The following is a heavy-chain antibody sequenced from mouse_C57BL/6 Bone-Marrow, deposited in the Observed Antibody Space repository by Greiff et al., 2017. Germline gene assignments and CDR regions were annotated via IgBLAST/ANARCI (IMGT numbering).Heavy chain of an antibody. Sequence: QVQLQQSGAELARPGASVKLSCKASGYTFTSYGISWVKQRTGQGLEWIGEIYPRSGNTYYNEKFKGKATLTADKSSSTAYMGLRSLTSEDSAVYVCARDYYGSSYDAMDYGGQGTSVTVSS. J-gene: IGHJ4*01. D-gene: IGHD1-1*01. V-gene: IGHV1-81*01. CDR1: GYTFTSYG. CDR3: ARDYYGSSYDAMDY. CDR2: IYPRSGNT.